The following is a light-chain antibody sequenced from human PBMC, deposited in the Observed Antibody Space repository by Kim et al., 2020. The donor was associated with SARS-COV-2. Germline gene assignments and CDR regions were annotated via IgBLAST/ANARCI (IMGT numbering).Light chain of an antibody. Sequence: APGERATLSCRASQSVSSSYLAWYQQKPGQAPRLLIYGASSRATGIPDRFSGSGSGTDFTLTITRLETEDFAVYFCQQFGVTRWTFGQGTKVDIK. V-gene: IGKV3-20*01. CDR2: GAS. CDR3: QQFGVTRWT. J-gene: IGKJ1*01. CDR1: QSVSSSY.